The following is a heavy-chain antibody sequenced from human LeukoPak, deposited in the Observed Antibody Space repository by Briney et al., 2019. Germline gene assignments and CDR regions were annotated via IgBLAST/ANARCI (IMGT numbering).Heavy chain of an antibody. D-gene: IGHD6-13*01. V-gene: IGHV3-23*01. CDR3: AAQYGSSWRDYFDC. J-gene: IGHJ4*02. Sequence: PGGSLRLSCAASGFTFSSYAMSWVRQAPGKGLEWVSAFSGSGAGTYSADSVKGRFTVSRDKSKNTLYLQMNNLRAEDTAVYCCAAQYGSSWRDYFDCWGQGTLVTVSS. CDR2: FSGSGAGT. CDR1: GFTFSSYA.